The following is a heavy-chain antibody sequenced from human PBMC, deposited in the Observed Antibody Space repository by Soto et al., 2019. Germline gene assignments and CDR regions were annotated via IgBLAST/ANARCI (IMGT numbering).Heavy chain of an antibody. CDR3: ARDLPSLEVRSYGMDV. CDR1: GFTFTSSA. D-gene: IGHD3-10*01. Sequence: WASVKVSCKASGFTFTSSAVQWVRQARGQRLEWIGWIVVGSGNTNYAQKFQERVTITRDMSTSTAYVELSSLRSEDTAVYYCARDLPSLEVRSYGMDVWGQGTTVTVSS. CDR2: IVVGSGNT. J-gene: IGHJ6*02. V-gene: IGHV1-58*01.